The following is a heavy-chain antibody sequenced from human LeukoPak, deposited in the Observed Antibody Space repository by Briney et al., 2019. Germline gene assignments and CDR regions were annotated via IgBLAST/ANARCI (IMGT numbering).Heavy chain of an antibody. D-gene: IGHD3-22*01. J-gene: IGHJ4*02. CDR3: ARDLQSSSGYYYVVGY. CDR1: GYTFTGYY. CDR2: INPNSGGT. V-gene: IGHV1-2*02. Sequence: GASVKVSCKASGYTFTGYYMHWMRQAPGQGLEWMGWINPNSGGTNYAQKFQGRVTMTRDTSISTAYMELSRLRSDDTAVYYCARDLQSSSGYYYVVGYWGQGTLVTVSS.